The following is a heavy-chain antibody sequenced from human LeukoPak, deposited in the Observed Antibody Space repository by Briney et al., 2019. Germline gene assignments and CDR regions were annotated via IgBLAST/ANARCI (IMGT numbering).Heavy chain of an antibody. J-gene: IGHJ4*02. V-gene: IGHV1-46*01. CDR1: GYTFTSYY. Sequence: ASVKVSCKASGYTFTSYYMHWVRQAPGEGLEWMGIISPSGGSTSYAQKFQGRVTMTRDTSTSTVYTELSSLRSEDTAVYYCAIALLAGYCSSTSCYMLYWGQGTLVTVSS. CDR3: AIALLAGYCSSTSCYMLY. CDR2: ISPSGGST. D-gene: IGHD2-2*02.